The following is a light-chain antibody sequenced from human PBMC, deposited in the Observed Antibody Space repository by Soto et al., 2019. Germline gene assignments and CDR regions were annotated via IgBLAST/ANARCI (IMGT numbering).Light chain of an antibody. Sequence: EIAMTQSPATLSVSPGGRATLSCRGSQSISDTLAWYQQKPGQAPRLLIYGASRRATGFPARFSGSGSGTDFTLTNSSLQSEDFAVYYCQQYDNWPWTFGQGTKVDI. CDR1: QSISDT. J-gene: IGKJ1*01. CDR2: GAS. V-gene: IGKV3-15*01. CDR3: QQYDNWPWT.